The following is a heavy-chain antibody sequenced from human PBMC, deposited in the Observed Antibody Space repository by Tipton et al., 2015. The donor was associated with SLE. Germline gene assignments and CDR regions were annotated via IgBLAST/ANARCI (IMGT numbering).Heavy chain of an antibody. CDR1: GASVSRYY. Sequence: TLSLTCSVSGASVSRYYWTWIRQPAGKGLEYIGRIYISGGTNYNPSLDSRVTMSVDTSKNQASLKLTSVTAADTAVYYCARDGRGDDSFDIWGQGTMVSVSS. CDR2: IYISGGT. V-gene: IGHV4-4*07. CDR3: ARDGRGDDSFDI. J-gene: IGHJ3*02.